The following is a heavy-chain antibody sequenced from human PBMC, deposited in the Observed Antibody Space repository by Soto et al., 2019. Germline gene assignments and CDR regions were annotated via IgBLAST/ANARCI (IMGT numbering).Heavy chain of an antibody. D-gene: IGHD6-6*01. CDR1: GYTFTGYF. CDR3: ARSLSTIGARPDY. J-gene: IGHJ4*01. Sequence: SCKASGYTFTGYFIHWVRQAPGQGLEWMGWINPNTGDRNYAQDFQGRVALTRDTSISTAFMELRDLTSADTAVYYCARSLSTIGARPDYWGHGTLVTVSS. CDR2: INPNTGDR. V-gene: IGHV1-2*02.